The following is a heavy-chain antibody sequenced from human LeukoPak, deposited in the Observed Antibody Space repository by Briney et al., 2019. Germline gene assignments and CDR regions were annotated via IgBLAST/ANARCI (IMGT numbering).Heavy chain of an antibody. D-gene: IGHD3-10*01. V-gene: IGHV3-11*05. CDR2: ISSSSSYT. J-gene: IGHJ4*02. Sequence: GGSLRLSCAASGFTFSGYSMSWIRQAPGKGLEWVSYISSSSSYTNYADSVKGRFTISRDNAKNSLYLQMNSLRAEDTAVYYCARERLPYYGSVSHRWHYWGQGTLVTVSS. CDR3: ARERLPYYGSVSHRWHY. CDR1: GFTFSGYS.